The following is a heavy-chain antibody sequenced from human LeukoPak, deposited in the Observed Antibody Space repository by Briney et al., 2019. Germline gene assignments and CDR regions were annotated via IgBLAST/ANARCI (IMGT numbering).Heavy chain of an antibody. Sequence: ASVKVSCKASGYTFTGYYMHWARPAPGQGPEWMGWINPNSGGTNYAQKFQGRVTMTRDTSISTAYMELSRLRSDDTAVYYCARDYGSGSYYTVGYWGQGTLVTVSS. CDR1: GYTFTGYY. CDR2: INPNSGGT. V-gene: IGHV1-2*02. D-gene: IGHD3-10*01. CDR3: ARDYGSGSYYTVGY. J-gene: IGHJ4*02.